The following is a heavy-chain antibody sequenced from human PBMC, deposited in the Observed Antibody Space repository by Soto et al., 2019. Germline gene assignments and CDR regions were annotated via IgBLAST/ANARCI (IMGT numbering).Heavy chain of an antibody. V-gene: IGHV3-33*01. CDR3: ARASSGWYRGAYFDY. CDR1: GFTFSSYG. D-gene: IGHD6-19*01. J-gene: IGHJ4*02. Sequence: GGSLRLSCAASGFTFSSYGMHWVRQAPGKGLEWVAVIWYDGSNKYYADSVKGRFTISRDNSKNTLYLQMNSLRAEDTAVYYCARASSGWYRGAYFDYWGQGTLVTVSS. CDR2: IWYDGSNK.